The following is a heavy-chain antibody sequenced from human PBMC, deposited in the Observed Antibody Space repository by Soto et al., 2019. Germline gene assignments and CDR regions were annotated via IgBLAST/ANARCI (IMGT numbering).Heavy chain of an antibody. CDR1: GGTISSGDYY. Sequence: PSETLSLTCTVSGGTISSGDYYWSWIRQPPGKGLEWIGYIYYSGSTYYNPSLKSRVTISVDTSKNQFSLKLSSVTAADTAVYYCARDRVTTGKRYYCYGMDVWGQGTTVTVSS. D-gene: IGHD4-17*01. CDR3: ARDRVTTGKRYYCYGMDV. J-gene: IGHJ6*02. CDR2: IYYSGST. V-gene: IGHV4-30-4*01.